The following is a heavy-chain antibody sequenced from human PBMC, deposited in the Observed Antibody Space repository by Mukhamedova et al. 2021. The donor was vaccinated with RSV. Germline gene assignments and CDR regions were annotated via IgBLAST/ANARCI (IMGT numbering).Heavy chain of an antibody. J-gene: IGHJ3*01. CDR3: ARGSQWEPLPGGAFDF. V-gene: IGHV4-39*07. Sequence: KSRVTISLDTSKNQFSLKLTSVTAADTAVYYCARGSQWEPLPGGAFDFWGQGTMVTVSS. D-gene: IGHD1-26*01.